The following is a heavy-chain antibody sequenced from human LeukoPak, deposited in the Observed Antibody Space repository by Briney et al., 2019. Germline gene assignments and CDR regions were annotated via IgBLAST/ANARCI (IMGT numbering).Heavy chain of an antibody. D-gene: IGHD3-9*01. V-gene: IGHV3-13*04. Sequence: GGSLRLSCAASGFTFSSCDVHWVRQGTGKGLEWVSGIGTAGDTFYPGSVKGRFTISRDNAKNSLFLQMDSLRDEDTAVYFCARFDWLLAFDYRGQGTLVTVSS. CDR1: GFTFSSCD. CDR3: ARFDWLLAFDY. J-gene: IGHJ4*02. CDR2: IGTAGDT.